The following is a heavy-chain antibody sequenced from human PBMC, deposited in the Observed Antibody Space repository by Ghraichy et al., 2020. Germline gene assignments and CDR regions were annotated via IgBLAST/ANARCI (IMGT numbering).Heavy chain of an antibody. Sequence: ASVKVSCKASGYTFTSYAMHWVRQVPGQRLEWMGWINAGNGNTKYSQKFQGRVTITRDTSASTAYMELGSLRSEDTTVYYCARGTYCSGGSCPSYYFDYWGQGTLVTVSS. D-gene: IGHD2-15*01. CDR1: GYTFTSYA. CDR3: ARGTYCSGGSCPSYYFDY. V-gene: IGHV1-3*01. J-gene: IGHJ4*02. CDR2: INAGNGNT.